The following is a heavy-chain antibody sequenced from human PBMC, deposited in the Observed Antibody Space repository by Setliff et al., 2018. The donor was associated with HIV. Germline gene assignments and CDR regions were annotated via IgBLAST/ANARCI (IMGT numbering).Heavy chain of an antibody. Sequence: GGSLRLSCAASGFTFSSYSMNWVRQAPGKGLEWVSYISSDVSIIFYGDSVKGRFTVSRDNAKNSLYLHMNNLRAEDTAVYYCASAGGGNSGTRWFDYWGQGALVTVSS. V-gene: IGHV3-48*01. CDR2: ISSDVSII. CDR1: GFTFSSYS. J-gene: IGHJ4*02. D-gene: IGHD2-21*02. CDR3: ASAGGGNSGTRWFDY.